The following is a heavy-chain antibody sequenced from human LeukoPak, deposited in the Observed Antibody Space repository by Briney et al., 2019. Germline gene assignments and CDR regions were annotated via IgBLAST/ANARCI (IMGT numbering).Heavy chain of an antibody. D-gene: IGHD2-15*01. CDR1: GFTFSSSA. Sequence: GGSLRLSCAASGFTFSSSAMSWVRQAPGKGLEWVSAISNNGGYTYYADSVQGRFTISRDNSKSTLCLQMNSLRAEDTAVHYCAKQLGHCSDGSCYFPYWGQGTLVTVSS. CDR3: AKQLGHCSDGSCYFPY. J-gene: IGHJ4*02. CDR2: ISNNGGYT. V-gene: IGHV3-23*01.